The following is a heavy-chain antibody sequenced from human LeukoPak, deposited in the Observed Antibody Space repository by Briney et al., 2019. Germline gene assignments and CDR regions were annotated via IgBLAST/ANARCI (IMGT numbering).Heavy chain of an antibody. Sequence: SETLSLTCTVSGGSITNYYWSWIRQPPGKGLEWIGEINHSGSTNYNPSLKSRVTMSVDTSKNQFSLKLSSVTAADTAVYYCARGRRYCSSTSCSGAYFDYWGQGTLVTVSS. CDR3: ARGRRYCSSTSCSGAYFDY. CDR1: GGSITNYY. J-gene: IGHJ4*02. CDR2: INHSGST. V-gene: IGHV4-34*01. D-gene: IGHD2-2*01.